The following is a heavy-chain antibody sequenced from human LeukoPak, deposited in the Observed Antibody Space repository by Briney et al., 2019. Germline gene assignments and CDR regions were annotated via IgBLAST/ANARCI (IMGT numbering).Heavy chain of an antibody. D-gene: IGHD6-13*01. CDR1: GGSISSYY. CDR3: AREAADAPADI. V-gene: IGHV4-59*01. J-gene: IGHJ3*02. CDR2: IYYSGST. Sequence: SGTLSLTCTVSGGSISSYYWSWIRQPPGKGLEWIGYIYYSGSTNYNPSLKSRVTISVDTSKNQFSLKLSSVTAADTAVYYCAREAADAPADIWGQGTMVTVSS.